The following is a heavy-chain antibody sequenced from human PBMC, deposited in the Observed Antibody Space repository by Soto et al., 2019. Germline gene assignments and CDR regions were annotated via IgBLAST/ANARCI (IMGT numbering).Heavy chain of an antibody. CDR3: ERVRILVFNDTDT. CDR2: IYYSGST. V-gene: IGHV4-59*01. D-gene: IGHD3-9*01. Sequence: IRQTKKKGLEWIGYIYYSGSTNYNPSLKSRVTISVDTSKNQFSLKLSSVTAADTAVYYCERVRILVFNDTDTWG. J-gene: IGHJ5*01.